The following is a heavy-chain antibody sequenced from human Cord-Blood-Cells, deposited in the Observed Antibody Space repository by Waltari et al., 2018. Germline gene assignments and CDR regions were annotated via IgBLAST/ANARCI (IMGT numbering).Heavy chain of an antibody. Sequence: QVQLVQSGAEVKKPGASVKVSCKASGYTFTSYGISWVRQAPGQGLEWMGWISAYNGNTNYAQKLQGRVTMTTDTSTSTAYMELRSLRSDDTVVYYCARDRGYDFWSGYPNWFDPWGQGTLVTVSS. CDR3: ARDRGYDFWSGYPNWFDP. J-gene: IGHJ5*02. CDR1: GYTFTSYG. V-gene: IGHV1-18*04. D-gene: IGHD3-3*01. CDR2: ISAYNGNT.